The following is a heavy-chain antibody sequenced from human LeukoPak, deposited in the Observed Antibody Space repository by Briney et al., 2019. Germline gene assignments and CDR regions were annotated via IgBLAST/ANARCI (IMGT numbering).Heavy chain of an antibody. CDR3: ASVSDCGGDCYSHFDI. J-gene: IGHJ3*02. CDR2: ISSSSSYI. D-gene: IGHD2-21*02. V-gene: IGHV3-21*01. CDR1: GFTFSSYS. Sequence: GGSLRLSFAASGFTFSSYSMNWVRQAPGKGLEWVSSISSSSSYIYYADSVKGRFTISRDNAKNSLYLQMNSLRAEDTAVYYCASVSDCGGDCYSHFDIWGQGTMVTVSS.